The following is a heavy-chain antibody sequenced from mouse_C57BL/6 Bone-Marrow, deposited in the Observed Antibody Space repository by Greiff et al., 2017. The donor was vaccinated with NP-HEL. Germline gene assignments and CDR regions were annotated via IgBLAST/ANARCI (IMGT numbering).Heavy chain of an antibody. CDR1: YFAFMASA. CDR3: ARSRYGYFEV. V-gene: IGHV1-49*01. J-gene: IGHJ1*03. CDR2: FTMCSDAT. Sequence: LQESGAELVRPGSSVKLSCKDSYFAFMASAMHWVKQRPGHGLEWIGSFTMCSDATEYSENFKGQATLTANTTTSTAYMELSSLTSEDSAVYYCARSRYGYFEVWGTGTTVTVSS.